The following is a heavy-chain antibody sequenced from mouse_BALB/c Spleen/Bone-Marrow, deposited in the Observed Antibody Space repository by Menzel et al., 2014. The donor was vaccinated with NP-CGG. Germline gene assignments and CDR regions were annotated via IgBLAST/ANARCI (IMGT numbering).Heavy chain of an antibody. CDR1: GFTFSNYW. Sequence: VQLKESGGGLVQPGRSMKLSCVASGFTFSNYWMNWVRQSPEKGLEWVAEIRLKSNNYATYYAESVRARFTISRDDSKSSVNLKINNLRAEDSGIYCCTTGFAYWGQGTLVTVSA. J-gene: IGHJ3*01. V-gene: IGHV6-6*02. CDR3: TTGFAY. CDR2: IRLKSNNYAT.